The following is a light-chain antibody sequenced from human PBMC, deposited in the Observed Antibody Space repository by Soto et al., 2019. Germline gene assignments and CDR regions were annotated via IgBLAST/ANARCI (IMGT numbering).Light chain of an antibody. Sequence: QSALTQPASVSGSPGQSITISCTGTRSDIGGYNYVSWYQQHPGKVPKLMIHAVTNRPSGVSNRFSGSKSGHTASLTLSDLQAEYEADYDCSSYASSRPYVFGAGTKLTVL. CDR3: SSYASSRPYV. CDR1: RSDIGGYNY. V-gene: IGLV2-14*01. CDR2: AVT. J-gene: IGLJ1*01.